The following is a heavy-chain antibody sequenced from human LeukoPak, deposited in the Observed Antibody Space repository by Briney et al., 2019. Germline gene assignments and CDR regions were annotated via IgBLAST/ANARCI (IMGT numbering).Heavy chain of an antibody. J-gene: IGHJ4*02. Sequence: GGSLRLSCTTSGLTFSTSGFNWVRQAPGKGLEWVASIGPTGFDRYHADSIKGRFTISRDNANNFLYLQMDSLRAEDTAIYYCATETNGRHYDYWGQGTLLTVSS. D-gene: IGHD1-14*01. V-gene: IGHV3-21*06. CDR2: IGPTGFDR. CDR1: GLTFSTSG. CDR3: ATETNGRHYDY.